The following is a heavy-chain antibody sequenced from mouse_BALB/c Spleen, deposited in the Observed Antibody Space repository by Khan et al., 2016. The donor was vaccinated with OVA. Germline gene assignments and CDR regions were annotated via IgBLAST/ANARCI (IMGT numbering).Heavy chain of an antibody. Sequence: EVELVESGPGLVKPSQSLSLTCTVTGYSITSDYAWDWIRQFPGNKLEWMGYISYGGSTSYNPSLKSRISITRVTSKNQFFLQLNSVTTEDTATYYCARKNYYGYAMDYWGQGTSVTVSS. CDR1: GYSITSDYA. D-gene: IGHD1-1*01. V-gene: IGHV3-2*02. CDR3: ARKNYYGYAMDY. CDR2: ISYGGST. J-gene: IGHJ4*01.